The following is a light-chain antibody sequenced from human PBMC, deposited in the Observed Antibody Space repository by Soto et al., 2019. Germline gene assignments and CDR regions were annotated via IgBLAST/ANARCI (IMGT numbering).Light chain of an antibody. Sequence: EVVLTQSPVTLSLSPGERATLSCRASQSVSSYLAWYQQKPGQAPRLLIYGVSTRATGIPDRFTGSGSGTDFTLTISRLEPEDFAVFYCQVYGPSPPITFGQGTRLEIK. V-gene: IGKV3-20*01. CDR3: QVYGPSPPIT. CDR2: GVS. CDR1: QSVSSY. J-gene: IGKJ5*01.